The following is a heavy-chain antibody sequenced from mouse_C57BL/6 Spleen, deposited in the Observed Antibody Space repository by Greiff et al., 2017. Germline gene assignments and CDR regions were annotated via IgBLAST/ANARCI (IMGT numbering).Heavy chain of an antibody. D-gene: IGHD2-5*01. CDR3: ARHETYYSNLSYFDY. Sequence: EVKLVESGGDLVKPGGSLKLSCAASGFTFSSYGMSWVRQTPDKRLEWVATISSGGSYTYYPDSVKGRFTISRDNAKNTLYLQMSSLKSEDTAMYYCARHETYYSNLSYFDYWGQGTTLTVSS. CDR2: ISSGGSYT. CDR1: GFTFSSYG. V-gene: IGHV5-6*02. J-gene: IGHJ2*01.